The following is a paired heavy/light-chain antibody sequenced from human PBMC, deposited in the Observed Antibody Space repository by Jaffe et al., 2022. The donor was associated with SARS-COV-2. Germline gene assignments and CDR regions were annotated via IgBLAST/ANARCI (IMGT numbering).Light chain of an antibody. V-gene: IGKV3-15*01. Sequence: EIVMTQSPATLSVSPGERATLSCRASQSISSNLAWYQQKPGQAPRLLIYGASTRATGIPARFSGSGSGTEFTLTISSLQPEDFAVYYCQQFNNWPRTFGQGTKVEIK. CDR2: GAS. J-gene: IGKJ1*01. CDR1: QSISSN. CDR3: QQFNNWPRT.
Heavy chain of an antibody. Sequence: QVQLVQSGAEVKKPGASVKVSCRPSGYTFSSKDGIHWVRQAPGQGLEWMGWIRAGSGDTQYSQKFQDRVTVTRDTSASTAYMELRSLRSEDTAVYYCARDEDVWGKGTTVTVSS. CDR2: IRAGSGDT. CDR1: GYTFSSKD. CDR3: ARDEDV. J-gene: IGHJ6*04. V-gene: IGHV1-3*01.